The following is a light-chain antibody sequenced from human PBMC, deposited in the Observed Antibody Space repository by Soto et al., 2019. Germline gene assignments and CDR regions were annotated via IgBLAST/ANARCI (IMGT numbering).Light chain of an antibody. CDR1: SSDVGGYNY. Sequence: QSALTQPASVSGSPGQSITISCTGTSSDVGGYNYVSWYQQHPGKAPKLMIYDVSNRPSGVSNRFSGSKSGNTASLTISGLQAGDEADYYCSSYTSSSHVVFGGGTKLTVL. CDR3: SSYTSSSHVV. V-gene: IGLV2-14*01. J-gene: IGLJ2*01. CDR2: DVS.